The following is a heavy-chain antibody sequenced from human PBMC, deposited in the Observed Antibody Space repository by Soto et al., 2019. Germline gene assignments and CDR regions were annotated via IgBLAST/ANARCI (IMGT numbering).Heavy chain of an antibody. V-gene: IGHV5-51*01. J-gene: IGHJ5*02. CDR1: GYSFTSYW. D-gene: IGHD6-13*01. CDR3: ARHQPRGPIAAASNWFDP. Sequence: PXESLKFSCKSSGYSFTSYWIGLVLQMPGKGLEWMGIIYPGDSDTRYSPSFQGQVTISADKSISTAYLQWSSLKASDTAMYYCARHQPRGPIAAASNWFDPWGQGTLVTVSS. CDR2: IYPGDSDT.